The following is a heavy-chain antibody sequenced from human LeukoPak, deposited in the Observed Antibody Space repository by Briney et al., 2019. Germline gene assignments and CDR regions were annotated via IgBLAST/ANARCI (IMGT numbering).Heavy chain of an antibody. V-gene: IGHV1-18*01. CDR3: ARYNSLLLGVTTSDY. D-gene: IGHD3-10*01. CDR1: GYTFSNYG. Sequence: GTSVKVSCKASGYTFSNYGITWVRQAPGQGLEWMGTISGHNGDVNYAPKFQGRVTMTTDTSTTTAYMELRSLRFDDTAVYYCARYNSLLLGVTTSDYWGQGTLVTVSS. J-gene: IGHJ4*02. CDR2: ISGHNGDV.